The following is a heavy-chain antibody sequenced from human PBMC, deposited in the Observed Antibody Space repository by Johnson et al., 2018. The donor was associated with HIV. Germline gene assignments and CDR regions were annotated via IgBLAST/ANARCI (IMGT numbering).Heavy chain of an antibody. CDR2: IYSGGST. D-gene: IGHD3-16*01. J-gene: IGHJ3*02. V-gene: IGHV3-53*02. CDR1: GFTVSSNY. CDR3: AGQGGRVFYAFDI. Sequence: VQLVETGGGLIQSGGSLRLSCAASGFTVSSNYMSWVRQAPGKGLEWVSVIYSGGSTYYADSMKGRFTISRDNSKHTLYLQMNYLRAEDTAVYYCAGQGGRVFYAFDIWGPGTMVTVSS.